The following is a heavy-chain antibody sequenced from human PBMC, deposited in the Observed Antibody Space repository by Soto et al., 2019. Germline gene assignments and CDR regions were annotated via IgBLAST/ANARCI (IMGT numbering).Heavy chain of an antibody. CDR3: AKEGAVGPPDVVVAAPFDS. Sequence: QVQLVESGGGVVQPGRSLRLSCAASGFTFSSYGMHWVRQAPGKGLEWVAVISYDGSNKYYADSVKGRFTISRDNSKNTLYLQMNSLRAEDTAVYYCAKEGAVGPPDVVVAAPFDSWGQGTLVTVSS. V-gene: IGHV3-30*18. CDR1: GFTFSSYG. J-gene: IGHJ4*02. D-gene: IGHD2-15*01. CDR2: ISYDGSNK.